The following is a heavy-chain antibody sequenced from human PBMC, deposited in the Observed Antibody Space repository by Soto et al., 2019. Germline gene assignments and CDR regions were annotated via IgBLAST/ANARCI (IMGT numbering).Heavy chain of an antibody. Sequence: ASVKVSCKASGFAFTGYYIHWVRLAPGQGLEWMGWIKSNGDDTKYARKFQDRVTMTRDTSMNTVYMELSRLRSEDTAVYYCARDQRSYGEPPFDYWGQGTLVTVSS. CDR3: ARDQRSYGEPPFDY. V-gene: IGHV1-2*02. CDR1: GFAFTGYY. D-gene: IGHD3-16*01. CDR2: IKSNGDDT. J-gene: IGHJ4*02.